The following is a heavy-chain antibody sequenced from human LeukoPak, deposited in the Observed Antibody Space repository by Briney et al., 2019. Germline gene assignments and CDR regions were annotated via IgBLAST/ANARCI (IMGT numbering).Heavy chain of an antibody. D-gene: IGHD2-2*01. CDR2: INHSGST. Sequence: SETPSLTCTVSGGSIRSSYYYWGWIRQPPGKGLEWIGEINHSGSTNYNPSLKSRVTISVDTSKNQFSLKLSSVTAADTAVYYCARVLGYCSSTSCYAQDYWGQGTLVTVSS. V-gene: IGHV4-39*07. CDR1: GGSIRSSYYY. J-gene: IGHJ4*02. CDR3: ARVLGYCSSTSCYAQDY.